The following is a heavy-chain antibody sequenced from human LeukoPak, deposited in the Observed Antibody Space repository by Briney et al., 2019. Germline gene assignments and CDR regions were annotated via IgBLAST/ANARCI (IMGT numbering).Heavy chain of an antibody. Sequence: GGSLRLSCTASGFTFGDYAMSWFRQAPGNGLEWVGFIRSTAYGGTTEYAASVKGRFTISRDDSKSIAYLQMKSLKTEDTGVYYCTREIPYSSSYYNWFDPWGQGTLVTVSS. J-gene: IGHJ5*02. CDR1: GFTFGDYA. D-gene: IGHD6-13*01. CDR3: TREIPYSSSYYNWFDP. V-gene: IGHV3-49*03. CDR2: IRSTAYGGTT.